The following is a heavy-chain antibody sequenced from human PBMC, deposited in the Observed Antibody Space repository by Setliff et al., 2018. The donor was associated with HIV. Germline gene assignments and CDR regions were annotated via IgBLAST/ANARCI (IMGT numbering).Heavy chain of an antibody. D-gene: IGHD1-26*01. CDR3: AGGPGTTSIDY. CDR1: GYYIRSGYY. V-gene: IGHV4-34*01. Sequence: PSETLSLTCAVSGYYIRSGYYWSWIRQPPGKGLEWIGEINHSGSTNYNMSLWSRVTISLDASRNQFSLELISVTAADTAVYYCAGGPGTTSIDYWAQGTLVTVSS. J-gene: IGHJ4*02. CDR2: INHSGST.